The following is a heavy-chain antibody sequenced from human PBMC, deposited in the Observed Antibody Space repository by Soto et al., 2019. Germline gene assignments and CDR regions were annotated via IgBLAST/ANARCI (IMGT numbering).Heavy chain of an antibody. V-gene: IGHV4-34*01. Sequence: PSETLSLTCAVYGGSFSGYYWSWIRQPPGKGLEWIGEINHSGSTNYNPSLKSRVTISVDTSKNQFSLKLSSVTAADTAVYYCARGYSSSWRLVWFDPWGQGTLVTVSS. CDR1: GGSFSGYY. D-gene: IGHD6-13*01. CDR3: ARGYSSSWRLVWFDP. J-gene: IGHJ5*02. CDR2: INHSGST.